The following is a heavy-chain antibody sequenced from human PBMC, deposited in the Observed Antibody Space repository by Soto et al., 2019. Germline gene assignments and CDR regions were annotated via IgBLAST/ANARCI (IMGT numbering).Heavy chain of an antibody. CDR2: IDNSGATT. J-gene: IGHJ3*02. CDR3: AKELSIVVVVAPTGGAFDI. V-gene: IGHV3-23*01. Sequence: GSLRRSCAASGFQFRGYAMIWVRQKQGKGLEWVSTIDNSGATTKYADSVRGRFTISRDNAKNSLYLQMNSLRAEDTAVYYCAKELSIVVVVAPTGGAFDIWGQGTMVTVSS. CDR1: GFQFRGYA. D-gene: IGHD2-15*01.